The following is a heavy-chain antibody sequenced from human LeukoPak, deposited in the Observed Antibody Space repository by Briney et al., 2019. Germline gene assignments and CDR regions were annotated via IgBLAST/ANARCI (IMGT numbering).Heavy chain of an antibody. CDR1: GFTFSSFG. J-gene: IGHJ4*02. Sequence: GGSLRLSCAASGFTFSSFGMSWVRQAPGKGLEWVSAISSTGGTAYYADSVKGRFTISRDNSKNTLYLQMNSLRAEDTAVYYCARFITGPYYFDYWGQGTLVTVSS. V-gene: IGHV3-23*01. CDR2: ISSTGGTA. D-gene: IGHD3-22*01. CDR3: ARFITGPYYFDY.